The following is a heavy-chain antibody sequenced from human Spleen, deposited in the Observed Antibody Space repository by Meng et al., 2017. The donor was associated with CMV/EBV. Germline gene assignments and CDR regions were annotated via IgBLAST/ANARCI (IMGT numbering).Heavy chain of an antibody. V-gene: IGHV3-9*01. CDR1: GFTFDDFA. CDR2: FSGNSGFI. J-gene: IGHJ6*02. D-gene: IGHD2-15*01. Sequence: SLKISCAASGFTFDDFAMHWVRQTPGEGLEWVSGFSGNSGFIGYADSVKGRFTISRDNSKNTLYLQMNSLRAEDTAVYYCARGGAAPDVWGQGTTVTVSS. CDR3: ARGGAAPDV.